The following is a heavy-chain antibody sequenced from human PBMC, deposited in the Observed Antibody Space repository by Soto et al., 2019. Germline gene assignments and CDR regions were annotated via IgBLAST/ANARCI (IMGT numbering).Heavy chain of an antibody. V-gene: IGHV3-66*01. CDR1: GFTVSSNY. Sequence: PGGSLRLSCAASGFTVSSNYMSRVRQAPGKGLEWVSVIYAGGSTYYADSVKGRFTISRDNSKNTLYLQMNSLRAEDTAVYYCARDMVRGLYPEYFQHWGQGTLVTVSS. J-gene: IGHJ1*01. CDR2: IYAGGST. CDR3: ARDMVRGLYPEYFQH. D-gene: IGHD3-10*01.